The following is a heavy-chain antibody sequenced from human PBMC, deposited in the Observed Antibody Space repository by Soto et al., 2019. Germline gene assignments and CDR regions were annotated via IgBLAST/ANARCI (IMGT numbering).Heavy chain of an antibody. J-gene: IGHJ6*02. V-gene: IGHV1-8*01. CDR2: MNPNNGNT. D-gene: IGHD4-17*01. Sequence: ASVKVSCKASGYTFTSYDINWVRQATGQGLEWMGWMNPNNGNTGYAQKFQGRVTITRDTSTSTAYMELSSLRSEDTAVYYCATDYVEYYGMDVWGQGTTVTVSS. CDR3: ATDYVEYYGMDV. CDR1: GYTFTSYD.